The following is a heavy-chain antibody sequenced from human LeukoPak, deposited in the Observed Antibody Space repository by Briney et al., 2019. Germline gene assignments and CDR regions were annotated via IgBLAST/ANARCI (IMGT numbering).Heavy chain of an antibody. CDR2: ISGSGGST. Sequence: PGGSLRLSCAASGFSFDDYGMSWVRQAPGKGLEWVSAISGSGGSTYYADSVKGRFTISRDNSKNTLYLQMNSLRAEDTAVYYCAKDTHQLDLPVDYWGQGTLVTVSS. CDR1: GFSFDDYG. V-gene: IGHV3-23*01. D-gene: IGHD2-2*01. CDR3: AKDTHQLDLPVDY. J-gene: IGHJ4*02.